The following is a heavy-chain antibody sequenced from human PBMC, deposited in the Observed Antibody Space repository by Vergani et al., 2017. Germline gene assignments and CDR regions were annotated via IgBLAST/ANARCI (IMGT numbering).Heavy chain of an antibody. CDR2: ISSSSSTI. Sequence: EVQLVESGGGLVQPGGSLRLSCAASGFTFSSYSMNWVRQAPGKGLEWVSYISSSSSTIYYADSVKGRFTISRDNAKNSLYLQMNSLRAEDTAVYYCAREKPYYYYYMDVWGKGTTVTVSS. CDR3: AREKPYYYYYMDV. V-gene: IGHV3-48*04. CDR1: GFTFSSYS. J-gene: IGHJ6*03.